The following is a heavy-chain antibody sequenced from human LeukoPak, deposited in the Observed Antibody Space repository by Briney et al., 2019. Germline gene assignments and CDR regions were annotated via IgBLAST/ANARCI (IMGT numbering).Heavy chain of an antibody. CDR1: GFTFSSYA. D-gene: IGHD3-10*01. Sequence: GGSLRLSCAVSGFTFSSYAMSWVRQAPGKGLEWVSVISGSGGSTYYADSVKGRFTISRDNSKNTLYLQMNSLRAEDTAVYYCARVGPTRFGEWGYWFDPWGQGTLVTVSS. J-gene: IGHJ5*02. V-gene: IGHV3-23*01. CDR2: ISGSGGST. CDR3: ARVGPTRFGEWGYWFDP.